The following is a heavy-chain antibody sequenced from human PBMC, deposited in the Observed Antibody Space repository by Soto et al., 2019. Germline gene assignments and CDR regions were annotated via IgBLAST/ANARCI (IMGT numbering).Heavy chain of an antibody. V-gene: IGHV2-5*02. CDR3: AYRSHYDSSGYYYA. J-gene: IGHJ4*02. D-gene: IGHD3-22*01. Sequence: SGPTLVNPTQTLTLTCTFSGFSLSTSGVGVGWTRQPPGKALEWLALIYWDGDERYSPSLRIRLTITKDTSKNQVVLTMTNMVPVDTATYYCAYRSHYDSSGYYYAWGQGTQVTVSS. CDR1: GFSLSTSGVG. CDR2: IYWDGDE.